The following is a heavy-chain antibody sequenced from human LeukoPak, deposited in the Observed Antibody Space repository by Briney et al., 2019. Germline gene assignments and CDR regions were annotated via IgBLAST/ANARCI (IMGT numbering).Heavy chain of an antibody. D-gene: IGHD2/OR15-2a*01. CDR2: ISYDGSNK. J-gene: IGHJ4*02. CDR3: AGRRECDY. CDR1: GFTFSSYA. V-gene: IGHV3-30-3*01. Sequence: GGSLRLSCAASGFTFSSYAMHWVRQAPGKGLEWVAVISYDGSNKYYADFVKGRFTISRDNSKNTLYLQMNSLRAEDTAVYYCAGRRECDYWGQGTLVTVSS.